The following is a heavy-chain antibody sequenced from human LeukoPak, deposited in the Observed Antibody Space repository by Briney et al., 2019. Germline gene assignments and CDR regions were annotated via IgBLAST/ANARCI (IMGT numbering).Heavy chain of an antibody. V-gene: IGHV3-21*01. CDR3: AMGVESGAAKFGGY. Sequence: PGGSLRLSCAASGFIFSSYGMNWVRQAPGKGLEWVSSISSSSSYIYYADSVKGRFTISRDNAKNSLYLQMNSLRAEDTAVYYCAMGVESGAAKFGGYWGQGTLVTVSS. CDR1: GFIFSSYG. J-gene: IGHJ4*02. D-gene: IGHD2-15*01. CDR2: ISSSSSYI.